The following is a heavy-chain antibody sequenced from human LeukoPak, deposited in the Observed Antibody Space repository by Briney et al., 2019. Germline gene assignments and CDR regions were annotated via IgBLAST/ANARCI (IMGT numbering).Heavy chain of an antibody. CDR2: IYISGST. Sequence: PSETLSLTCGVSGGSIRSYFWSWIRQPAGKGLEWIGRIYISGSTKYNPSLKSRVTMSIDTCKNQFSLNLSSVTAADTAVYYCATFYDGSGYYFGYWGQGTLVSVSS. V-gene: IGHV4-4*07. CDR3: ATFYDGSGYYFGY. CDR1: GGSIRSYF. D-gene: IGHD3-22*01. J-gene: IGHJ4*02.